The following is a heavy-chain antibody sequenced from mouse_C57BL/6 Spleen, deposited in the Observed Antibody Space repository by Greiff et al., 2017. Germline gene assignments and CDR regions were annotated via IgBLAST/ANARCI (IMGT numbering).Heavy chain of an antibody. Sequence: QVQLKQSGAELMKPGASVKLSCKATGYTFTGYWIEWVKQRPGHGLEWIGEILPGSGSTNYNEKVKGKATFTADTSANTADMQLSSLTTEDTAIYYCARRGWLNAMDYWGQGTSVTVSS. D-gene: IGHD2-3*01. J-gene: IGHJ4*01. CDR1: GYTFTGYW. CDR2: ILPGSGST. CDR3: ARRGWLNAMDY. V-gene: IGHV1-9*01.